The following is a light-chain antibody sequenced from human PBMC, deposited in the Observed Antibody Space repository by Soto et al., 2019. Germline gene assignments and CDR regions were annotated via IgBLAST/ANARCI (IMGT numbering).Light chain of an antibody. Sequence: QSALTPPPSASGSPGQSVTISCTGTSSDVGGYKYVSWYQQHPGKAHKLMIFEVNKRPSGVPDRFSGSKSGNTASLTVSGLQAEDEADYYCSSYAGINNVGVFGTGTKVTVL. V-gene: IGLV2-8*01. CDR1: SSDVGGYKY. CDR3: SSYAGINNVGV. J-gene: IGLJ1*01. CDR2: EVN.